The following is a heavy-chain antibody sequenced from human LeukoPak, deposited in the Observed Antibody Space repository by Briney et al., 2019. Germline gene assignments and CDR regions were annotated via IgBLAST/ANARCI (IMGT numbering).Heavy chain of an antibody. CDR1: GGSISSYY. Sequence: SETLSLTYTVSGGSISSYYWSWIRQPPGKGLEWIGYIYYSGSTNYNPSLKSRVTISVDTSKNQFSLKLSSVTAADTAVYYCARGGPYDSSGYYYVWGQGTLVTVSS. V-gene: IGHV4-59*01. D-gene: IGHD3-22*01. J-gene: IGHJ4*02. CDR3: ARGGPYDSSGYYYV. CDR2: IYYSGST.